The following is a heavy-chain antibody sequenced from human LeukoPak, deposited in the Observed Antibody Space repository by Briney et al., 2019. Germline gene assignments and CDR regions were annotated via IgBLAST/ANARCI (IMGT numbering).Heavy chain of an antibody. CDR2: ISAYNGNT. V-gene: IGHV1-18*01. CDR1: GYTFTSYG. J-gene: IGHJ4*02. Sequence: ASVKVSCKASGYTFTSYGISWVQQAPGQGLEWMGWISAYNGNTNYAQKVQGRVTMTTDTSTSTAYMELRSLRSDDTAVYYCARDRACSSTSCYNRGYDYWGQGTLVTVSS. D-gene: IGHD2-2*02. CDR3: ARDRACSSTSCYNRGYDY.